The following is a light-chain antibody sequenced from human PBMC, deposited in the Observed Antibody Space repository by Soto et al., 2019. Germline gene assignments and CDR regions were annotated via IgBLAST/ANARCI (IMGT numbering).Light chain of an antibody. CDR2: DVS. Sequence: QSALTQPASVSGSPGQSITISCTGASSDIGGYNYVSWYQQHPGKAPKLLIYDVSNRPSGVSNRFSGSKSGNTASLTISGLQAEDEADYYCNSSTSSSTPYVVFGGGTKVTVL. V-gene: IGLV2-14*03. J-gene: IGLJ2*01. CDR1: SSDIGGYNY. CDR3: NSSTSSSTPYVV.